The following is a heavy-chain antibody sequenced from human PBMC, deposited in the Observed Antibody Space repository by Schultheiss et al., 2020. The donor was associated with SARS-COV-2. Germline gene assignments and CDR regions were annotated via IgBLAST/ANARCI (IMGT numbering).Heavy chain of an antibody. J-gene: IGHJ6*02. D-gene: IGHD5-18*01. CDR1: CGSISSGGYY. Sequence: TLSLPFPFSCGSISSGGYYWSWIRQHPGKGLEWIGYIYYSGSTYYNPSLKSRVTISVDTSKNQFSLKLSSVTAADTAVYYCARATAMVTWYGMDVWGQGTTVTVSS. V-gene: IGHV4-30-4*08. CDR2: IYYSGST. CDR3: ARATAMVTWYGMDV.